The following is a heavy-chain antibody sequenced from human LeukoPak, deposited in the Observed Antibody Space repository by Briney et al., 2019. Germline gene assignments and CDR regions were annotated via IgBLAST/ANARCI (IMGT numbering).Heavy chain of an antibody. CDR2: INSDGSST. CDR3: ARGYPDDYYYYYGMGV. CDR1: GFSFSSYW. D-gene: IGHD2-2*01. Sequence: GGSLRLSCAASGFSFSSYWMHWVRQAPGKGLVWVSRINSDGSSTTYADSVKGRFTISRDNAKNTLYLQMNSLRAEDTAVYYCARGYPDDYYYYYGMGVWGQGTTVTVSS. V-gene: IGHV3-74*01. J-gene: IGHJ6*02.